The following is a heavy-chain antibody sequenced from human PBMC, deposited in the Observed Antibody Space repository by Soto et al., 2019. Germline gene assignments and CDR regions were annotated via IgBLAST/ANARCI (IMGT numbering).Heavy chain of an antibody. D-gene: IGHD6-19*01. J-gene: IGHJ4*02. CDR1: GFSLSTSGVG. CDR3: AHIPGTQQWLAPFDY. Sequence: SGPTLVNPTQTLTLTCTFSGFSLSTSGVGVGWIRQPPGKALEWLALIYWNDDKRYSPSLKSRPTITKDTSKNQVVLTMTNMDPVDTATYYCAHIPGTQQWLAPFDYWGQGTLVTVSS. V-gene: IGHV2-5*01. CDR2: IYWNDDK.